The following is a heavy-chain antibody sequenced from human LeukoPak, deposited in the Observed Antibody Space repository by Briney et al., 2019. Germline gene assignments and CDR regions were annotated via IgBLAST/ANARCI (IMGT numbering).Heavy chain of an antibody. CDR2: ISYDGSNK. CDR1: GFTFSSYG. D-gene: IGHD1-26*01. V-gene: IGHV3-30*18. CDR3: AKAIVGATTPPRLDY. J-gene: IGHJ4*02. Sequence: GGSLRLSCAASGFTFSSYGTHWVRQAPGKGLEWVAVISYDGSNKYYADSVKGRSTISRDNSKNTLYLQMNSLRAEDTAVYYCAKAIVGATTPPRLDYWGRGTLVTVSS.